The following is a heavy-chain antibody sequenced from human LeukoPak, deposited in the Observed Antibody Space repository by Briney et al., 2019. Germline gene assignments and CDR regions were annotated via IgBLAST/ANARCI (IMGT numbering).Heavy chain of an antibody. CDR3: TRGDGSGSS. Sequence: ASGVRLGGYAISWVRQAPRKKKKWVGFIRSKGSGGTTEYAASVKGRFTISRDDSKSIAYLQMNSLKTEDTAVYYCTRGDGSGSSWGQGTLVTVSS. V-gene: IGHV3-49*04. CDR1: GVRLGGYA. J-gene: IGHJ5*02. CDR2: IRSKGSGGTT. D-gene: IGHD3-10*01.